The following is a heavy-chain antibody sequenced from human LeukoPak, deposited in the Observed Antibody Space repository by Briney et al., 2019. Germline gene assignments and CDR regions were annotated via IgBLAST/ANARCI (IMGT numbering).Heavy chain of an antibody. V-gene: IGHV1-69*13. D-gene: IGHD2-15*01. CDR2: IIPIFGTA. CDR1: GGTFSSYA. Sequence: SVKVSCKASGGTFSSYAISWVRQAPGQGLEWMGGIIPIFGTANYAQKFQGRVTITADESTSTAYMELSSLRSEDTAVYYCAAPQSRISSYYYVMDVWGQGTTVTVSS. J-gene: IGHJ6*02. CDR3: AAPQSRISSYYYVMDV.